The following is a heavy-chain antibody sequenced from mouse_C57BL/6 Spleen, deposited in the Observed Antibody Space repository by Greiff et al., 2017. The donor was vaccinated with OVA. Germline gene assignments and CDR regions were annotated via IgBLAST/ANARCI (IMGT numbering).Heavy chain of an antibody. J-gene: IGHJ4*01. Sequence: DVMLVESEGGLVQPGSSMKLSCTASGFTFSDYYMAWVRQVPEKGLEWVANINYDGSSTYYLDSLKSRFIISRDNAKNILYLQMSSLKSEDTATYYCARDRGYAMGYWGQGTSVTVSS. V-gene: IGHV5-16*01. D-gene: IGHD3-3*01. CDR3: ARDRGYAMGY. CDR2: INYDGSST. CDR1: GFTFSDYY.